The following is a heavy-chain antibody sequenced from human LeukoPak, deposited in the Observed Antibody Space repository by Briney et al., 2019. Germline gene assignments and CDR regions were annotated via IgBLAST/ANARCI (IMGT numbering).Heavy chain of an antibody. CDR3: AGSSVY. Sequence: GSLRLSCAASGFSFTTYWMHWVRQAPGKGLVWVSRISNDGNKADYADSVKGRFTISRDNAKSTVYLQMNSLRVEDSAVYYCAGSSVYWGQGTLVTVSS. D-gene: IGHD6-6*01. CDR1: GFSFTTYW. CDR2: ISNDGNKA. J-gene: IGHJ4*02. V-gene: IGHV3-74*01.